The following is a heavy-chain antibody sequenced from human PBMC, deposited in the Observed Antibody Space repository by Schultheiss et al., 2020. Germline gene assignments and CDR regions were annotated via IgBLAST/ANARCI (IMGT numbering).Heavy chain of an antibody. J-gene: IGHJ4*02. Sequence: WGSLRLSCAASGFTFSSYGMHWVRQAPGKGLEWVSSISSSRSDIYYADSVKGRFTISRDNAKNSLYLQMNSLRAEDTAVYYCARDTTGYYSSTSCFIDYWGQGTLVTVSS. CDR3: ARDTTGYYSSTSCFIDY. V-gene: IGHV3-21*04. CDR2: ISSSRSDI. CDR1: GFTFSSYG. D-gene: IGHD2-2*01.